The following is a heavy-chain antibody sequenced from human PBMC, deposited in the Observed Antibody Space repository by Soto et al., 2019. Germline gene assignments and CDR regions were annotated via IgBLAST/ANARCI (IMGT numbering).Heavy chain of an antibody. V-gene: IGHV1-69*12. CDR3: AAGATVTTNYYYGMDV. CDR2: IIPIFGTA. Sequence: QVQLVQSGAEVKKPGSSVKVSCKASGGTFSSYAISWVRQAPGQGLEWMGGIIPIFGTANYAQKFQGRVTITADESTSXAYMERSSLRSEDTAVYYCAAGATVTTNYYYGMDVWGQGTTVTVSS. D-gene: IGHD4-17*01. CDR1: GGTFSSYA. J-gene: IGHJ6*02.